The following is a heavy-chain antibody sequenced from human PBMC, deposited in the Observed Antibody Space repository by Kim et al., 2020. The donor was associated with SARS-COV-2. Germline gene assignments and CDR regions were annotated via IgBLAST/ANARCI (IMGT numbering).Heavy chain of an antibody. CDR1: GFTFRSCA. CDR3: WVYQWSRLRGGAHYYFG. V-gene: IGHV3-30*04. D-gene: IGHD6-19*01. CDR2: VSYDGRTK. Sequence: GGSLRLSCAASGFTFRSCAIHWVCQAPGNGLEGVAVVSYDGRTKNYSDSLKGRLTISRDNSKITLYPQINSLRCGDTPFYHCWVYQWSRLRGGAHYYFG. J-gene: IGHJ6*01.